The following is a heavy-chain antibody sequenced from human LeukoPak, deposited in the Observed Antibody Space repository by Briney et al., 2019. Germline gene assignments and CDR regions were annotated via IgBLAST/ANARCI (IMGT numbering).Heavy chain of an antibody. CDR3: ARVPGYSSGWWRRERESNYFDY. Sequence: ASVKVSCRASGFALTTYNIVWLRQAPGQGLEWMGRISAYNGNTNYAQKLQGRVTMTTDTSTSTAYMELRSLRSDDTAVYYCARVPGYSSGWWRRERESNYFDYWGQGTLVTVSS. CDR2: ISAYNGNT. CDR1: GFALTTYN. D-gene: IGHD6-19*01. J-gene: IGHJ4*02. V-gene: IGHV1-18*01.